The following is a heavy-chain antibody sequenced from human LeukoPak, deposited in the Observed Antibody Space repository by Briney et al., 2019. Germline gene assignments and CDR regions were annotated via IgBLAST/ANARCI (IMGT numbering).Heavy chain of an antibody. D-gene: IGHD1-26*01. CDR1: GGSISSSSYY. J-gene: IGHJ4*02. CDR2: IYYSGST. V-gene: IGHV4-39*01. Sequence: SETPSLTCTVSGGSISSSSYYWGWIRQPPGKGLEWIGSIYYSGSTYYNPSLKSRVTISVDTSKNQFSLKLRSVTAAGTAVYYCASLRERSYYARGFDYWGQGTLVTVSS. CDR3: ASLRERSYYARGFDY.